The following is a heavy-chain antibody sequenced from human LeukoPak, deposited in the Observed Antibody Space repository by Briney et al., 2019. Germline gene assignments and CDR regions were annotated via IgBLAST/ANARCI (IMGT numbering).Heavy chain of an antibody. CDR1: GYTFTDYG. J-gene: IGHJ4*02. V-gene: IGHV1-18*01. CDR3: ARGGVSSSWYRTPDY. D-gene: IGHD6-13*01. CDR2: ISTYNGNT. Sequence: ASVKVSCKASGYTFTDYGISWVRQAPGQGLEWMGWISTYNGNTNYAQKLQGRVTMTTDTSTSTAYMELRSLRSDDTAVYYCARGGVSSSWYRTPDYWGQGTLVTVSS.